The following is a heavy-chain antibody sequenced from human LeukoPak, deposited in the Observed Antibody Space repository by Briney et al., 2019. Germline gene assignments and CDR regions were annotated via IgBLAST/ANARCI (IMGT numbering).Heavy chain of an antibody. CDR1: GFTVSSNY. CDR3: ARGIGYHYYYYYYGMDV. V-gene: IGHV3-66*01. D-gene: IGHD5-12*01. J-gene: IGHJ6*02. Sequence: PGGSLRLSCAASGFTVSSNYMSWVRQAPGKGLEWVSVIYSGGSTYYADSVKGRFTISRDNSKNTLYLQMNSLRAEDTAVYYCARGIGYHYYYYYYGMDVWGQGTTVTVSS. CDR2: IYSGGST.